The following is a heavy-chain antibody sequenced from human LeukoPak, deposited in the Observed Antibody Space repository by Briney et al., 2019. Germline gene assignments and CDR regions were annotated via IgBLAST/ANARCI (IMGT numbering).Heavy chain of an antibody. CDR1: GFTFSSYW. V-gene: IGHV3-7*01. CDR2: IKQDGSEK. D-gene: IGHD6-13*01. CDR3: ARDGPSSSWLGGYYYYMDV. Sequence: GGSLRLSCAASGFTFSSYWMSWVRQAPGKGLEWVANIKQDGSEKYYVDSVKGRFTISRDNAKNSLYLQMNSLRAEDTAVYYCARDGPSSSWLGGYYYYMDVWGKGTTVTVSS. J-gene: IGHJ6*03.